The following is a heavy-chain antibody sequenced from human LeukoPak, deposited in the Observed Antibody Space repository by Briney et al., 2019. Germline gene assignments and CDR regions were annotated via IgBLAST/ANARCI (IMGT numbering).Heavy chain of an antibody. D-gene: IGHD3-3*01. J-gene: IGHJ4*02. CDR1: GFTVSSNY. V-gene: IGHV3-53*01. CDR2: IYSGGST. Sequence: GGPLRLSCAASGFTVSSNYMSWVRQAPGKGLEWVSVIYSGGSTYYADSVKGRFTISRDNSKNTLYLQMNSLRAEDTAVYYCARERYDFWSGYSYYFDYWGQGTLVTVSS. CDR3: ARERYDFWSGYSYYFDY.